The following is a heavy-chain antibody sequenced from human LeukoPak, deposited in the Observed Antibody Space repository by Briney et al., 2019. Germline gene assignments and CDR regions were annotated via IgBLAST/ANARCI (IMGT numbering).Heavy chain of an antibody. D-gene: IGHD3-16*02. Sequence: ASVKVSCKASGYTFTGYYMHWVRQAPGQGLEWMGWINPNSGGTNYAQKFQGRVTMTRDTSISTAYMELSRLRSDDTAVYYCASRDVITFGGVIVPFDYWGQEPWSPSPQ. CDR2: INPNSGGT. J-gene: IGHJ4*01. CDR1: GYTFTGYY. V-gene: IGHV1-2*02. CDR3: ASRDVITFGGVIVPFDY.